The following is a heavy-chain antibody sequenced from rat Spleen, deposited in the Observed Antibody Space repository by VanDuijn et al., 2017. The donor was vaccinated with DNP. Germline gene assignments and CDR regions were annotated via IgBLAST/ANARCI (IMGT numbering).Heavy chain of an antibody. Sequence: QVQLKESGPGLVQPSQTLSLTCTVSGLSLTSNSVSWVRQPPGKGLEWIASMSSGGSTYYNSALKSRLSISRNTSKSQVFLKMNSVQTEDTAMYFCARSGTTMATLYFDYWGQGVMVTVSS. CDR1: GLSLTSNS. V-gene: IGHV2S12*01. CDR2: MSSGGST. CDR3: ARSGTTMATLYFDY. D-gene: IGHD1-12*02. J-gene: IGHJ2*01.